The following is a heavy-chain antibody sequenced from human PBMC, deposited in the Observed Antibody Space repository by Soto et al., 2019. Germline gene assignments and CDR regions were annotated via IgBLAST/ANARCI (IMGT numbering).Heavy chain of an antibody. Sequence: SETLSLTCTVSGGSISSYYWSWIRQPPGKGLEWIGYIYYSGSTNYNPSLKSRVTISVDTSKNQFSLKLSSVTAADTAVYYCARGSIAVAGTPIDYWGQGTLVTVSS. D-gene: IGHD6-19*01. CDR1: GGSISSYY. V-gene: IGHV4-59*01. CDR2: IYYSGST. CDR3: ARGSIAVAGTPIDY. J-gene: IGHJ4*02.